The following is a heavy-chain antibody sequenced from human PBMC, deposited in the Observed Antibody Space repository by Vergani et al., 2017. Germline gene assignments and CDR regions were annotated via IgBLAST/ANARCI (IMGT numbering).Heavy chain of an antibody. CDR1: GGSISSGSYY. CDR3: AGGPDYDFWSGYYFDY. CDR2: IYTSGST. Sequence: QVRLQESGPGLVKPSQTLSLTCTVSGGSISSGSYYWSWIRQPAGKGLEWIGRIYTSGSTNYNPSLKSRVTISVDTSKNQFSLKLSSVTAADTAVYYCAGGPDYDFWSGYYFDYWGQGTLVTVSS. J-gene: IGHJ4*02. D-gene: IGHD3-3*01. V-gene: IGHV4-61*02.